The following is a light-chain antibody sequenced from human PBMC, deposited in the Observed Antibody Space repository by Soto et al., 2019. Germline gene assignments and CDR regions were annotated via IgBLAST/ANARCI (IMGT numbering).Light chain of an antibody. CDR1: SSDVGGYNY. Sequence: QSVLTQPRSVSGSPGQSITISCTGTSSDVGGYNYVSWYQQHPGKAPKLMIYEVSNRPSGVSNRFSGSKSGNTASLTISGLQAEDEADYYCSSYTSSIVVFGGGTKLTVL. J-gene: IGLJ2*01. CDR2: EVS. CDR3: SSYTSSIVV. V-gene: IGLV2-14*01.